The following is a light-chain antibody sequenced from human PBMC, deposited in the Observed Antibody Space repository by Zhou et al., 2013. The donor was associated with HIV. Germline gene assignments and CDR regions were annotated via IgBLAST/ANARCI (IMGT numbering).Light chain of an antibody. CDR1: QNVKNY. V-gene: IGKV3-11*01. J-gene: IGKJ5*01. Sequence: EIVLAQSPPTLSLPPGERATLSCRAGQNVKNYLGWYQQKPGQAPRLLIYDAFNRAPGIPARFSGSGSGTDFTLTISSLEPEDFGVYYCQQRLNWPITFGQGTRLEI. CDR3: QQRLNWPIT. CDR2: DAF.